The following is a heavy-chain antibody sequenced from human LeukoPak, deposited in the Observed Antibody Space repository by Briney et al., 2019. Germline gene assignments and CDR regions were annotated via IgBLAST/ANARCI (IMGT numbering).Heavy chain of an antibody. D-gene: IGHD4-17*01. J-gene: IGHJ4*02. CDR2: IHYDGTT. Sequence: PSETLSLTCSVSGDSIINYYWSWIRQSPGRGPEWIGFIHYDGTTNYNPSLISRVTMSVDTSKCHFSLKLTSVTAADTAVYYCARVGHGYGDSHFFDHWGQGTLVTVSS. CDR3: ARVGHGYGDSHFFDH. CDR1: GDSIINYY. V-gene: IGHV4-59*01.